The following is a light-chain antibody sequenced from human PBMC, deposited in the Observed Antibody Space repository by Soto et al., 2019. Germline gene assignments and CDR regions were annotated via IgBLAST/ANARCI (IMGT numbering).Light chain of an antibody. CDR1: QSVSSY. J-gene: IGKJ1*01. V-gene: IGKV3-11*01. CDR2: DAS. Sequence: IVFTQSPATLSLSPGERATLSCRARQSVSSYLAWYQQKPGQAPNLLIYDASNRATGIPARFSGSVSGTDFTLTISSLEPEEFAGYYCQQRSNWPPVWTFGQGTKVDIK. CDR3: QQRSNWPPVWT.